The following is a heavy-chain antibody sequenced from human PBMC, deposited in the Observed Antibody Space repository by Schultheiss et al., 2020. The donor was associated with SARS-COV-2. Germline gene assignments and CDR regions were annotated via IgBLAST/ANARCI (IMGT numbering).Heavy chain of an antibody. J-gene: IGHJ3*02. CDR2: ISSSGSTI. CDR1: GFTFSSYW. V-gene: IGHV3-48*01. D-gene: IGHD1-26*01. Sequence: GGSLRLSCAASGFTFSSYWMHWVRQAPGKGLEWVSYISSSGSTIYYADSVKGRFTISRDNSKNTLYLQMNSLRAEDTAVYYCAKDPVHSGSYPFDIWGQGTMVTVSS. CDR3: AKDPVHSGSYPFDI.